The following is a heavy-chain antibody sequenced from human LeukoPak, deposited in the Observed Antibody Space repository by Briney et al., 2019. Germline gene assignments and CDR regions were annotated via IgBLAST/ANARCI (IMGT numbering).Heavy chain of an antibody. CDR1: GGTVSSYA. CDR2: IIPIFGTA. D-gene: IGHD3-22*01. J-gene: IGHJ3*02. CDR3: AKSFDYDSSGRIYGGNAFDI. V-gene: IGHV1-69*13. Sequence: SVKVSCKASGGTVSSYAISWVRQAPGQGLEWMGGIIPIFGTANYAQKFQGRVTITADESTSTAYMELSSLRSEDTAVYYCAKSFDYDSSGRIYGGNAFDIWGQGTMVTVSS.